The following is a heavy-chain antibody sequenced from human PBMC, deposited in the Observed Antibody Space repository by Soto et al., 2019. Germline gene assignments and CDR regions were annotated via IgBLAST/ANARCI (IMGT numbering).Heavy chain of an antibody. CDR2: IYYSWST. Sequence: QLQLEESGPGLVKPSETLSLIRTVSGGSISSSSHYLGWIRQPPGKGLEWIGSIYYSWSTYYNPSLKSRVTIAVDTSKNQLSLKLSSVTAADTDVYYCARVSSGWSLDLWGQGTLVTVSS. J-gene: IGHJ5*02. D-gene: IGHD6-19*01. CDR3: ARVSSGWSLDL. CDR1: GGSISSSSHY. V-gene: IGHV4-39*01.